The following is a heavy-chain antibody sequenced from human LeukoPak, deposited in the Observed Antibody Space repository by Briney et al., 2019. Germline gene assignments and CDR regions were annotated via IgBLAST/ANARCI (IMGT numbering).Heavy chain of an antibody. CDR3: AREVDYGGHSADFDF. CDR2: TYYRSKWSN. D-gene: IGHD4-23*01. V-gene: IGHV6-1*01. J-gene: IGHJ4*02. CDR1: GDSVSSNSAA. Sequence: SQTLSLTCAISGDSVSSNSAAWTWIRQSPTRGLEWLGRTYYRSKWSNDYADSVKSRITISPDTSKNHFSLQLNFVTPEDTAVYYCAREVDYGGHSADFDFWGQGTLVTVSS.